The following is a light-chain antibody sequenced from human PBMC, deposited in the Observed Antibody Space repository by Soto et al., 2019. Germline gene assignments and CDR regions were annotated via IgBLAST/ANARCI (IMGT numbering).Light chain of an antibody. CDR2: GTS. J-gene: IGKJ1*01. Sequence: EIVLTQSPGTLSLSPGERATLSCRASQSVSSNSVAWYQQKPGQAPRLLIHGTSSRATGIPDRFSGSGSGTDFTLTISRLEPEDVAVYYCQQYGSLVWTFGQGTKVEI. CDR3: QQYGSLVWT. V-gene: IGKV3-20*01. CDR1: QSVSSNS.